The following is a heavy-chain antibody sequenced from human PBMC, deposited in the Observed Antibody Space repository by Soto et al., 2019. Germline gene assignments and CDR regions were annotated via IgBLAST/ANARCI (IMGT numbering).Heavy chain of an antibody. CDR3: AKDAPPRPYNAGVSGWYYDY. J-gene: IGHJ4*02. D-gene: IGHD6-19*01. CDR2: ISGSGGST. CDR1: GFTFSSYA. V-gene: IGHV3-23*01. Sequence: GGSLRLSCAASGFTFSSYAMSWVRQAPGKGLEWVSAISGSGGSTYYADSVKGRFTISRDNSKNTLYLQMNSLRAEDTAVYYCAKDAPPRPYNAGVSGWYYDYWGQGTLVTVSS.